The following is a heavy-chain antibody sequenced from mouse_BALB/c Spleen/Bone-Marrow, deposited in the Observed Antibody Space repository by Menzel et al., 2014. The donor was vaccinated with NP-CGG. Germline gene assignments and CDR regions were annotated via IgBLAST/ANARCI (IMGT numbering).Heavy chain of an antibody. J-gene: IGHJ2*01. CDR2: INPNNGNT. CDR1: GYTFTSYY. Sequence: VQLQQSGAELVKPGASVKLSCKASGYTFTSYYMYWVKQRPGQGLEWIGVINPNNGNTNFSETFKSKATLTVDKSSSTAYMQLSSLTSEDSAVYYCTRRDYWGQGTTLTVSS. V-gene: IGHV1S81*02. CDR3: TRRDY.